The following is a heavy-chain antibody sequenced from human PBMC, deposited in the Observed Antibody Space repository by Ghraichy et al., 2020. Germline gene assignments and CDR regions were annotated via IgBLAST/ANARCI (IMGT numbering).Heavy chain of an antibody. CDR2: INHSGST. CDR1: GGSFSGYY. Sequence: SQTLSLTCAVYGGSFSGYYWSRIRQPPGKGLEWIGEINHSGSTNYNPSLKSRVTISVDTSKNQFSLKLSSVTAADTAVYYCARLNDFWSARNHRALDYWGQGTLVTVSS. J-gene: IGHJ4*02. CDR3: ARLNDFWSARNHRALDY. D-gene: IGHD3-3*01. V-gene: IGHV4-34*01.